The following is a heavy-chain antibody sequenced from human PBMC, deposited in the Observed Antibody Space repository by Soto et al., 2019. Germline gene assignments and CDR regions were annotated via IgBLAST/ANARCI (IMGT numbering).Heavy chain of an antibody. V-gene: IGHV1-18*01. D-gene: IGHD6-6*01. Sequence: QVQLLQSGAEVKKPGASVKVSCKASGYTFSNHGITWVRQAPGQGLEWMGWIGAYNGNTHNTQSLQGRVTMTTDTSTSTAYMELRGLRSDDTAVYYCARGRQLVGYFYYYMDVWGKGTTVTVSS. CDR3: ARGRQLVGYFYYYMDV. CDR2: IGAYNGNT. CDR1: GYTFSNHG. J-gene: IGHJ6*03.